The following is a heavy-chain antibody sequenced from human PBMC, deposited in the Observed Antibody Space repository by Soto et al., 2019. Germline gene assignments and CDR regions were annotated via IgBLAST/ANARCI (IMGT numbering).Heavy chain of an antibody. V-gene: IGHV3-23*01. J-gene: IGHJ4*02. CDR1: GFTFSSYA. CDR2: ISGSGGST. Sequence: GGSLRLSCAASGFTFSSYAMSWVRQAPGKGLEWVSAISGSGGSTYYADSVKGRFTISRDNSKNTLYLQMNSLRAEDTAVYYCAKDGRGLRLFIPSVFDYWGQGTLVTVSS. D-gene: IGHD5-12*01. CDR3: AKDGRGLRLFIPSVFDY.